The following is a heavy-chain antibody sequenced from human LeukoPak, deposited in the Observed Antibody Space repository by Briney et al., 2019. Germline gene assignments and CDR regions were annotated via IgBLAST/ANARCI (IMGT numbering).Heavy chain of an antibody. CDR3: ARGFDYVWGSHRALGY. CDR2: IYYSGST. V-gene: IGHV4-59*01. CDR1: GGSISSYC. D-gene: IGHD3-16*02. J-gene: IGHJ4*02. Sequence: SETLSLTCTVSGGSISSYCWSWIRQPPGKGLEWIGYIYYSGSTNYNPSLKSRVTISVDTSKNQFSLRLSSVTAADTAMYYCARGFDYVWGSHRALGYWGQGTLVTVSS.